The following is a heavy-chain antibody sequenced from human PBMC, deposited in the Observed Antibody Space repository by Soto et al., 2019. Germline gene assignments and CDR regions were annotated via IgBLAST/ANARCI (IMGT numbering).Heavy chain of an antibody. D-gene: IGHD4-17*01. V-gene: IGHV6-1*01. CDR1: GDSVSSDSVA. J-gene: IGHJ5*02. Sequence: QTLALTCAISGDSVSSDSVAWNWIRQSPSRGLEWLGRTYYRSKWYNDYAVSVKSRISINPDTSKNQFSLQLNSVTPEDTAVYYCARGHGDWFDPWGQGTLVTVSS. CDR2: TYYRSKWYN. CDR3: ARGHGDWFDP.